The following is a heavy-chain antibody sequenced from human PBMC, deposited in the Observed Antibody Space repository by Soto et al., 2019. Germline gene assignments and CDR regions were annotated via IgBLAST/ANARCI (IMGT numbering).Heavy chain of an antibody. V-gene: IGHV1-18*01. CDR1: GYTFTSYG. CDR3: ARVAYYYDSSGYLDY. J-gene: IGHJ4*02. CDR2: ISAYNGNT. D-gene: IGHD3-22*01. Sequence: ASVKVSCKASGYTFTSYGISWVRQAPGQGLEWMGWISAYNGNTNYAQKLQGRVTMTTDISTSTAYMELRSLRSDDTAVYYCARVAYYYDSSGYLDYWGQGTLVTVSS.